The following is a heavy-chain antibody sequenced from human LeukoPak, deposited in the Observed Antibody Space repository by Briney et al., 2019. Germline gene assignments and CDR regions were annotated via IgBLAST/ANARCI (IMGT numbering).Heavy chain of an antibody. D-gene: IGHD3-16*01. J-gene: IGHJ6*03. CDR1: GYTVTNYG. Sequence: GASVKVSCKASGYTVTNYGISWVRQAPGQGLEWMGWISAYNGDTNYAQKLQGRVTMTTDTSTSTAYMEMRSLRSDHTAVYSCARNYDPPSRAYYYYYMDVWGKGTTVTVSS. V-gene: IGHV1-18*01. CDR2: ISAYNGDT. CDR3: ARNYDPPSRAYYYYYMDV.